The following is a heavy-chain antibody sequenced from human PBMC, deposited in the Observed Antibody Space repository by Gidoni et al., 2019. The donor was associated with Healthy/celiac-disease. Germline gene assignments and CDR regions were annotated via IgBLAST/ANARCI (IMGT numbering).Heavy chain of an antibody. Sequence: QVQLQESGPGLVKPSQTLSLTCTVSGGSIRSGGYYWSWLRQHPGKGLEWIGYIYYSGSTYYNPSLKSRVTISVDTSKNQFSLKLSSVTAADTAVYYCARDAYYYGMDVWGQGTTVTVSS. V-gene: IGHV4-31*03. CDR1: GGSIRSGGYY. CDR2: IYYSGST. CDR3: ARDAYYYGMDV. J-gene: IGHJ6*02.